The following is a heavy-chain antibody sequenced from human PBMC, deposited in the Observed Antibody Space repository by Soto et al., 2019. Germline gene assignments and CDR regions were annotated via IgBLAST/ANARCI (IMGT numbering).Heavy chain of an antibody. J-gene: IGHJ6*03. Sequence: SETLSLTCTVSGGSISSYYWSWIRQPPGKGLEWIGYIYYSGSTNYNPSLKSRVTISVDTSKNQFSLNLSSVTAADTAVYYCARLRLLWFGERTKEYYMDVWGKGTTGTGS. CDR3: ARLRLLWFGERTKEYYMDV. CDR1: GGSISSYY. V-gene: IGHV4-59*01. D-gene: IGHD3-10*01. CDR2: IYYSGST.